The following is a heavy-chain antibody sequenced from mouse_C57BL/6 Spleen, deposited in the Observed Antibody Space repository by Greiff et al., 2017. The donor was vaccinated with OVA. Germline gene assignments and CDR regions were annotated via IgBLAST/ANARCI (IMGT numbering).Heavy chain of an antibody. J-gene: IGHJ2*01. D-gene: IGHD1-1*01. V-gene: IGHV1-85*01. Sequence: SGPELVKPGASVKLSCKASGYTFTSYDINWVKQRPGQGLEWIGWIYPRDGSTKYNEKFKGKATLTVDTSSSTAYMELHSLTSEDSAVYFCARYTTVVERYYFDYWGQGTTLTVSS. CDR2: IYPRDGST. CDR3: ARYTTVVERYYFDY. CDR1: GYTFTSYD.